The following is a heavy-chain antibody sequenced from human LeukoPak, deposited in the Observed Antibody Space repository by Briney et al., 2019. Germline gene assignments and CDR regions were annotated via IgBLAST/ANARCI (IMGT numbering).Heavy chain of an antibody. V-gene: IGHV4-39*07. J-gene: IGHJ3*02. CDR1: GGSISSSSYY. CDR2: IYYSGST. D-gene: IGHD6-19*01. Sequence: SETLSLTCTVSGGSISSSSYYWGWIRQPPGKGLEWIGSIYYSGSTYYNPSLKSRVTISVDTSKNQFSLKLSSVTAADTAVYYCAGSSGWYVEDAFDIWGQGTMVTVSS. CDR3: AGSSGWYVEDAFDI.